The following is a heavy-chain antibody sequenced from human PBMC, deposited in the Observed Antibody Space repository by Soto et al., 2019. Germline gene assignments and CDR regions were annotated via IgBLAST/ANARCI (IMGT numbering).Heavy chain of an antibody. Sequence: GGSLRLSCAASGFTFSSYGMHWVRQAPGKGLEWVAVISYDGSNKYYADSVKGRFTISRDNSKNTLYLQMNSLRAEDTAVYYCAKEDSSGSSFDSWGQGALVTVSS. CDR1: GFTFSSYG. CDR3: AKEDSSGSSFDS. CDR2: ISYDGSNK. D-gene: IGHD6-19*01. J-gene: IGHJ4*02. V-gene: IGHV3-30*18.